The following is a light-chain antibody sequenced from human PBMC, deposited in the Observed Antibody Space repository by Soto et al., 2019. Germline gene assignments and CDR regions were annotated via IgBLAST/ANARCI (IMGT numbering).Light chain of an antibody. CDR2: DAS. J-gene: IGKJ1*01. CDR3: QQYTSYWT. CDR1: QSVSNW. V-gene: IGKV1-5*01. Sequence: IQMTQSPSTLSAYVGDRVTMTCRASQSVSNWLAWYQHKPGKAPKLLIYDASTLESGVPSRFSGSGSGTEFTLNISSLQPDDYATYYCQQYTSYWTFGQGTKVDI.